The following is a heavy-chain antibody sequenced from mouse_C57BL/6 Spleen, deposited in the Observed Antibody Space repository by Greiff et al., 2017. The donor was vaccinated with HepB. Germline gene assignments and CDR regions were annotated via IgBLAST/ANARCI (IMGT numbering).Heavy chain of an antibody. CDR3: GRTGRDYAMDY. CDR1: GYTFTSYG. V-gene: IGHV1-81*01. Sequence: QVTLKVSGAELARPGASVKLSCKASGYTFTSYGISWVKQRTGQGLEWIGEIYPRSGNTYYNEKFKGKATLTADKSSSTAYMELRSLTSEDSAVYFFGRTGRDYAMDYWGQGASDTVSS. J-gene: IGHJ4*01. CDR2: IYPRSGNT.